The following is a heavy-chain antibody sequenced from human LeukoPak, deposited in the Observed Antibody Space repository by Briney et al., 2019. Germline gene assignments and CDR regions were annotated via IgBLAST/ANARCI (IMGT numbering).Heavy chain of an antibody. CDR2: VYYSGST. CDR3: ARDAVNYYYYGMDV. CDR1: GGSISSSTYY. D-gene: IGHD4-17*01. J-gene: IGHJ6*02. Sequence: SETLSLTCTVSGGSISSSTYYWGWIRQPPGKGLEWIGSVYYSGSTYYNPSLKSRVTISVDTSKNQFSLKLSSVIAADTAVYYCARDAVNYYYYGMDVWGQGTTVTVSS. V-gene: IGHV4-39*07.